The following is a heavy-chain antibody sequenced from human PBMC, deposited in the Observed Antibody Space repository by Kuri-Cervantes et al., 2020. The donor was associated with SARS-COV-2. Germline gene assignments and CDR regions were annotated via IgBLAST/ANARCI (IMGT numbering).Heavy chain of an antibody. V-gene: IGHV3-72*01. CDR2: IRNEVNSYTT. D-gene: IGHD2-2*01. Sequence: GESLKISCAASGFSFSDHYMDWVRQAPGKGLEWVGRIRNEVNSYTTEYAASVKGRFTISRADSQNSLFLQMNSLKTEDTAVYYCSACGSTDCYNYYYYGLDVWGQGTTVTDSS. J-gene: IGHJ6*02. CDR1: GFSFSDHY. CDR3: SACGSTDCYNYYYYGLDV.